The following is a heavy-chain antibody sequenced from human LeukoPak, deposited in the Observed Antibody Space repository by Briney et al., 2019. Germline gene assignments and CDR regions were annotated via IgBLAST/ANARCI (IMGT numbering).Heavy chain of an antibody. V-gene: IGHV1-69*04. Sequence: SVKVSCKASGGTFSSYAISWVRQAPGQGLEWMGRIIPILGIANHAQKFQGRVTITADKSTSTAYMELSSLRSEDTAVYYCARGGTDSSGWYESVNYWGQGTLVTVSS. CDR3: ARGGTDSSGWYESVNY. CDR1: GGTFSSYA. D-gene: IGHD6-19*01. J-gene: IGHJ4*02. CDR2: IIPILGIA.